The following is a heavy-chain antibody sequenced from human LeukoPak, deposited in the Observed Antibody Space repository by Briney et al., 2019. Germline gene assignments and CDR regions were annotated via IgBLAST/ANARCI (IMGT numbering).Heavy chain of an antibody. CDR3: ARVTSDDDLYAFDI. D-gene: IGHD3-3*01. J-gene: IGHJ3*02. V-gene: IGHV3-21*01. CDR1: GFIFTNYA. Sequence: PGGSLRLSCAASGFIFTNYAMSWVRQAPGKGLDWVSSISRSSDYIYYADSVKGRFTISRDNAKNSLYLQMNSLRAEDTALYYCARVTSDDDLYAFDIWGQGTMVTVSS. CDR2: ISRSSDYI.